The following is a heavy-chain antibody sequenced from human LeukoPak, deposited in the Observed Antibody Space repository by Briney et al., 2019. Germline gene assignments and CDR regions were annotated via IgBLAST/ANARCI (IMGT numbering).Heavy chain of an antibody. J-gene: IGHJ3*02. Sequence: GGSLRLSFAASGVTVSRNYMTRVRPAPGKGLEWVSVIYSGGNTYYAESVKGRFTVSRDNSKNTLYLQMNSLRAEDTAVYYCARGGSYLSAFDIWGQGTMVTVSS. CDR2: IYSGGNT. V-gene: IGHV3-53*01. CDR1: GVTVSRNY. CDR3: ARGGSYLSAFDI. D-gene: IGHD1-26*01.